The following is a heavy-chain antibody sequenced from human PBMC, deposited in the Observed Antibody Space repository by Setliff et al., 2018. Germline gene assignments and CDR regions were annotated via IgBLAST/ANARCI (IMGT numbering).Heavy chain of an antibody. CDR3: ARASRFATIVWKGDYYMDV. J-gene: IGHJ6*03. CDR2: INTNTGNP. CDR1: GYSFSTYA. Sequence: ASVKVSCKASGYSFSTYAMSWIRQAPGQGLEWMGWINTNTGNPSYAQDFTGRFVFSLDTSVSMAYLQISSLKPEDTAMYYCARASRFATIVWKGDYYMDVWGKGTTVTVSS. V-gene: IGHV7-4-1*04. D-gene: IGHD3-16*02.